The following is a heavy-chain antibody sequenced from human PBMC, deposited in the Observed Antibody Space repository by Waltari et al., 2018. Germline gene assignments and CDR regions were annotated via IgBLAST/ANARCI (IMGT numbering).Heavy chain of an antibody. Sequence: EVQLVESGGGLVQPGRSLRLSCAASGFTFDDYAMHWVRQAPGKGLEWVSGISWNSGSIGYADSLKGRFTISRDNAKNSLYLQMNSLRAEDTALYYCAKSNYYDSSGQAYFDYWGQGTLVTVSS. D-gene: IGHD3-22*01. CDR1: GFTFDDYA. CDR3: AKSNYYDSSGQAYFDY. V-gene: IGHV3-9*01. CDR2: ISWNSGSI. J-gene: IGHJ4*02.